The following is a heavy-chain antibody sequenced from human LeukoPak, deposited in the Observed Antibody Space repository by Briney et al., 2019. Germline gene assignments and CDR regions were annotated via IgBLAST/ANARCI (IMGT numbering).Heavy chain of an antibody. CDR2: IIPIFGTA. CDR3: ARDAYHDSSGYYSLNWFDP. D-gene: IGHD3-22*01. CDR1: GGTFSSYA. Sequence: ASVTVSCTASGGTFSSYAISWVRRAPGQGLEWMGGIIPIFGTANYAQKFQGRVTITADESTSTAYMELSSLRSEDTAVYYCARDAYHDSSGYYSLNWFDPWGQGTLVTVSS. J-gene: IGHJ5*02. V-gene: IGHV1-69*13.